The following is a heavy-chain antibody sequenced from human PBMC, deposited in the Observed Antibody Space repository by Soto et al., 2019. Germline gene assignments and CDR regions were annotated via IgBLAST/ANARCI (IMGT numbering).Heavy chain of an antibody. J-gene: IGHJ1*01. D-gene: IGHD3-22*01. V-gene: IGHV3-23*01. Sequence: GGSLRLSCAASGFTFSNYAMSWVRQAPGKGLEWVSGISGSGDRTYYADSAKGRFTISKDISKNSLSLQLDNLGVEDTAVYFCVKDDGGYPSTAPHWGQGTLVTVSS. CDR2: ISGSGDRT. CDR3: VKDDGGYPSTAPH. CDR1: GFTFSNYA.